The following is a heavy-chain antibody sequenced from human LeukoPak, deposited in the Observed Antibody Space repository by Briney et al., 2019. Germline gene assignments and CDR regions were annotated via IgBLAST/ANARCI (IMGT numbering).Heavy chain of an antibody. CDR2: ISASGDTI. V-gene: IGHV3-11*04. CDR1: GFTFRKYY. CDR3: ARDPSWEILSYFDY. J-gene: IGHJ4*02. Sequence: GGSLRLSCTASGFTFRKYYMTWIRQAPGKGLEWVSYISASGDTIYYGDSARGRFTISSENPKNSLYLDMNTLKAEDTAVYYCARDPSWEILSYFDYWGQGTLVTVSS. D-gene: IGHD1-26*01.